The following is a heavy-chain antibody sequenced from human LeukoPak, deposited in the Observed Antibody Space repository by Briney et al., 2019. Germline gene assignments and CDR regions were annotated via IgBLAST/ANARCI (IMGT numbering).Heavy chain of an antibody. D-gene: IGHD3-22*01. CDR2: IYYSGST. V-gene: IGHV4-31*03. CDR3: ARGQDYYDSSGYYYVY. J-gene: IGHJ4*02. Sequence: PSETLSLTCTVSGGSISSGGHYWSWIRQHPGKGLEWIGYIYYSGSTYYNPSLKSRVTISVDTSKNQFSLKLSSVTAADTAVYYCARGQDYYDSSGYYYVYWGQGTLVTVSS. CDR1: GGSISSGGHY.